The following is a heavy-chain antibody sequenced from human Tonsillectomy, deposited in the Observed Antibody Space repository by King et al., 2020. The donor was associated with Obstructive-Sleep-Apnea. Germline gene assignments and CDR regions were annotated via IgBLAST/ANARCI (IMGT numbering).Heavy chain of an antibody. D-gene: IGHD3-3*01. V-gene: IGHV4-39*07. CDR3: ARGLDFWSGYYARWFDP. CDR2: SYYSGRT. J-gene: IGHJ5*02. Sequence: QLQESGPGLVKPSETLSLTCTVSGGSISSSSYYWGWIRQPPGKGLEWIGSSYYSGRTYYNPSLKSRVTISVDTSKKQFSLKVSSVTAADTAVDYWARGLDFWSGYYARWFDPWGQGTLVTVSS. CDR1: GGSISSSSYY.